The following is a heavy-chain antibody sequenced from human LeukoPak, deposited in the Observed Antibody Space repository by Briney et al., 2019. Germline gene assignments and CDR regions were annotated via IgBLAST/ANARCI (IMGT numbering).Heavy chain of an antibody. CDR1: GGTFSSYA. CDR3: ARAPITPDAFDI. CDR2: IIPIFGTA. V-gene: IGHV1-69*13. D-gene: IGHD5-12*01. Sequence: ASVKVSCKASGGTFSSYAISWVRQAPGQGLEWMGGIIPIFGTANYAQKFQGRVTITADVSTSTAYMELSSLRSEDTAVYYCARAPITPDAFDIWGQGTMVTVSS. J-gene: IGHJ3*02.